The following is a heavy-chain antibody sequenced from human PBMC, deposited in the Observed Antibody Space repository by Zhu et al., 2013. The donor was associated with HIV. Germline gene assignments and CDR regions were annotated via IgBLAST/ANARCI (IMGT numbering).Heavy chain of an antibody. CDR2: IIPIFGTA. J-gene: IGHJ4*02. D-gene: IGHD6-19*01. Sequence: QVQLVQSGAEVKKPGSSVKVSCKASGGTFSSYAISWVRQAPGQGLEWMGGIIPIFGTANYAQKFQGRVTVTADESTSTAYMELSSLRSEDTAVYYCASYGIAVAGTKAFDYWGQGTLVTVSS. CDR3: ASYGIAVAGTKAFDY. V-gene: IGHV1-69*01. CDR1: GGTFSSYA.